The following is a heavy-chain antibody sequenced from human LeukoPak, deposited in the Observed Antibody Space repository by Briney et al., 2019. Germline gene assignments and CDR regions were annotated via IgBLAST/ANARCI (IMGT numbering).Heavy chain of an antibody. CDR2: ISGSGGST. D-gene: IGHD3-22*01. J-gene: IGHJ3*02. Sequence: GGSLRLSCATSGFTFSSYAMSWVRQAPGKGLEWVSAISGSGGSTYYADSVKGRFTISRDNSKNTLYLQMNSLRAEDTAVYYCAKGGYDSSGYYYVGAFDIWGQGTMVTVSS. CDR1: GFTFSSYA. CDR3: AKGGYDSSGYYYVGAFDI. V-gene: IGHV3-23*01.